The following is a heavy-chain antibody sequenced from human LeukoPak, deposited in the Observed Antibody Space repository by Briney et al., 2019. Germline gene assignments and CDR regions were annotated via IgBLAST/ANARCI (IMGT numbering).Heavy chain of an antibody. CDR2: IYPGDSDT. CDR3: ARQSGSTAWFDP. V-gene: IGHV5-51*01. J-gene: IGHJ5*02. Sequence: GESLKISCKGSGYSFTTYWIAWVRQMPGKGLEWMGIIYPGDSDTRYSPSFQGQVTTSVDKSISTAYLQWSSLKASDTAIYYCARQSGSTAWFDPWGQGTLVTVSS. D-gene: IGHD5-12*01. CDR1: GYSFTTYW.